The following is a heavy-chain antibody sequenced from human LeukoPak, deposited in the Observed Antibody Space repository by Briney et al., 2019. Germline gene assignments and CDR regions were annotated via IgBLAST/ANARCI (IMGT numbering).Heavy chain of an antibody. CDR2: IYPGDSDT. CDR3: ARFTHDSKDLNWFDP. Sequence: GESLKISCKGSGYSFTSYWIGWVRQMPGKGLEWMGIIYPGDSDTRYSPSFQGQVTISADKSISTAYLQWSGLKASDTAMYYCARFTHDSKDLNWFDPWGQGTLVTVSS. CDR1: GYSFTSYW. D-gene: IGHD3-22*01. J-gene: IGHJ5*02. V-gene: IGHV5-51*01.